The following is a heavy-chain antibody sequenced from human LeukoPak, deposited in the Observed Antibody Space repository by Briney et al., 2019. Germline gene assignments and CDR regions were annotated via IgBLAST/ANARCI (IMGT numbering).Heavy chain of an antibody. CDR2: IYYSGSI. CDR1: GGSISSSSYY. J-gene: IGHJ5*02. V-gene: IGHV4-39*07. Sequence: SETLSLTCTVSGGSISSSSYYWGWIRQPPGKGLEWIGSIYYSGSIYYNPSLKSRVTISVDTSKNQFSLKLSSVTAADTAVYYCARGLGWFDPWGQGTLVTVSS. D-gene: IGHD7-27*01. CDR3: ARGLGWFDP.